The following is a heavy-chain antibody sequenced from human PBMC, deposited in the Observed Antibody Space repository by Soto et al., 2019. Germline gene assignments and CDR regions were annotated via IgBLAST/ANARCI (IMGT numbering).Heavy chain of an antibody. CDR2: LTSGGSHK. Sequence: QEQVVESGGGVVQPGRSLRLSCTASGFTLNNYGLHWVRQAPGKGLEWVALLTSGGSHKFYSESVKGRFTISRDDSKNTLFLQMDSLRTEDMAVYYCARGGSFDVWGRGTMVTVSS. J-gene: IGHJ3*01. CDR1: GFTLNNYG. V-gene: IGHV3-30*03. D-gene: IGHD3-16*01. CDR3: ARGGSFDV.